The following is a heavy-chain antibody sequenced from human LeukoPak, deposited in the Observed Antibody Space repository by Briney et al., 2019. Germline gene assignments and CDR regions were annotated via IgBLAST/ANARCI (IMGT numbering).Heavy chain of an antibody. CDR1: GYTFTGYY. V-gene: IGHV1-69*05. J-gene: IGHJ4*02. CDR3: ARGPRAAADDY. D-gene: IGHD6-13*01. Sequence: SVKVSCKASGYTFTGYYMHWVRQAPGQGLEWMGGIIPIFGTANYAQKFQGRVTITTDESTSTTYMELSSLRSEDTAVYYCARGPRAAADDYWGQGTLVTVSS. CDR2: IIPIFGTA.